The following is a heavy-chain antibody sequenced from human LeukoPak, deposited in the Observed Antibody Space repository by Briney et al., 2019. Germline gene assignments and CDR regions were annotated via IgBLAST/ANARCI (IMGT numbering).Heavy chain of an antibody. CDR1: GFTFSSYS. CDR3: ARAPVGATRAYFDY. J-gene: IGHJ4*02. CDR2: ISSSSYI. Sequence: GGSLRLSCAASGFTFSSYSMNWVRQAPGKGLEWVSSISSSSYIYYADSVKGRFTISRDNAKNSLYLQMNSLRAEDTAVYYCARAPVGATRAYFDYWGQGTLVTVSS. V-gene: IGHV3-21*01. D-gene: IGHD1-26*01.